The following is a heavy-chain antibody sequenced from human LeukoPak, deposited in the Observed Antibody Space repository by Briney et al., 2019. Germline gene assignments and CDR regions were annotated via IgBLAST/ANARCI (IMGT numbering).Heavy chain of an antibody. CDR2: INHSGST. Sequence: SETLSLTCAVYGGSFSGYYWSWIRQLPGKGLEWIGEINHSGSTNYNPSLKSRVTISVDTSKNQFSLKLTSVTAADTAVYYCARFWSGVDYLDYWGQGTLVTVSS. J-gene: IGHJ4*02. CDR1: GGSFSGYY. CDR3: ARFWSGVDYLDY. D-gene: IGHD2-8*01. V-gene: IGHV4-34*01.